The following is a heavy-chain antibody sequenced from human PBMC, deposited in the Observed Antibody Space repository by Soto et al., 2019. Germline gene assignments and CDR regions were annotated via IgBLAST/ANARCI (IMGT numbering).Heavy chain of an antibody. CDR1: GGSISSSSYY. CDR3: VRGIGGYFQY. CDR2: IYYSGST. J-gene: IGHJ4*02. Sequence: SETLSLTCTVSGGSISSSSYYWSWIRQPPGKGLEWIGYIYYSGSTYYNPSLKSRITISVDTSKNQFSLKLSSVTAADTAVYYCVRGIGGYFQYWGQGSLVTVSS. D-gene: IGHD3-3*01. V-gene: IGHV4-31*03.